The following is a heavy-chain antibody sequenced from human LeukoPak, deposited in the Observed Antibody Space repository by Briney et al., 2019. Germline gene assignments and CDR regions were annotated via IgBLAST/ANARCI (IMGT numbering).Heavy chain of an antibody. CDR1: GGSISSYY. CDR3: ARDFLLQSEGLFDY. CDR2: FYISGST. V-gene: IGHV4-4*07. Sequence: SETLSLTCTVSGGSISSYYWSWIRQPAGKGLEWIGRFYISGSTNYSPSLKSRVTMSVDTSKNQFSLRLNSVTAADTAVYYCARDFLLQSEGLFDYRGQGTLVTVSS. D-gene: IGHD4-11*01. J-gene: IGHJ4*02.